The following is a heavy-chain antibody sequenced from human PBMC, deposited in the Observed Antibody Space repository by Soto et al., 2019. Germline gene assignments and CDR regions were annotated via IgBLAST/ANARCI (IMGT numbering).Heavy chain of an antibody. CDR3: ARDGAFGLVFGHWFDP. J-gene: IGHJ5*02. V-gene: IGHV3-30-3*01. CDR1: GFTFSSYA. D-gene: IGHD3-3*02. CDR2: ISYDGSNK. Sequence: LRLSCAASGFTFSSYAMHWVRQAPGKGLEWVAVISYDGSNKYYADSVKGRFTISRDNSKNTLYLQMNSLRAEDTAVYYCARDGAFGLVFGHWFDPWGQGTLVTVSS.